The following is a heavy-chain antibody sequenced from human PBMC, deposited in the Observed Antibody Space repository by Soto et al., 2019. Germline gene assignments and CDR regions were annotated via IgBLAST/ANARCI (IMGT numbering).Heavy chain of an antibody. V-gene: IGHV4-39*01. Sequence: SETLSLTCTVSGGSISSSSYYWGWIRQPPGKGLEWIGSIYYSGSTYYNPSLKSRVTISVDTSKNQFSLKLSSVTAADTAVYYCARSSYYGSGSYYNVRWFAPWGRGTLVTVSS. D-gene: IGHD3-10*01. CDR1: GGSISSSSYY. CDR3: ARSSYYGSGSYYNVRWFAP. J-gene: IGHJ5*02. CDR2: IYYSGST.